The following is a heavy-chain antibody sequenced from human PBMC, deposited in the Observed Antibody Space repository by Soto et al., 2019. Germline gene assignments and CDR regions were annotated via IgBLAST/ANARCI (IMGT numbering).Heavy chain of an antibody. V-gene: IGHV3-30-3*01. Sequence: GGSLRLSCAASGFTFSSYAMHWVRQAPGKGLEWVAVISYDGSNKYYADSVKGRFTISRDNAKKSLYLQMNSLRAEDTAVYYCARNYYDSSGYYPIDYWGQGTLVTVSS. CDR2: ISYDGSNK. J-gene: IGHJ4*02. CDR1: GFTFSSYA. D-gene: IGHD3-22*01. CDR3: ARNYYDSSGYYPIDY.